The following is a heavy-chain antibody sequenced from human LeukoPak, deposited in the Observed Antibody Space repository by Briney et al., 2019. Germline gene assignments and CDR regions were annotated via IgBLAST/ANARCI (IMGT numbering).Heavy chain of an antibody. Sequence: PSETLSLTCTVSGGSISSGSYYWSWIRQPAGKGLEWIGRIYTSGNTNYNPSLKSRVTISVDTSKNQFSLKLSSVTAADTAVYYCARGKGFRGFLNFDYWGQETLVTVSS. CDR2: IYTSGNT. D-gene: IGHD5-12*01. CDR1: GGSISSGSYY. CDR3: ARGKGFRGFLNFDY. J-gene: IGHJ4*02. V-gene: IGHV4-61*02.